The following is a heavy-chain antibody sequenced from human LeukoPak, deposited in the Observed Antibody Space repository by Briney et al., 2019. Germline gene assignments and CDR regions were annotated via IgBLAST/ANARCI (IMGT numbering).Heavy chain of an antibody. CDR3: ASRGYGGNLRGFDY. Sequence: SVKVSCKASGGTFSSYTISWVRQAPGQGLEWMGRIIPILGIAKYAQKFQGRITITADKSTSTAYMELSSLRSEDTAVYYCASRGYGGNLRGFDYWGQGTLVTVSS. D-gene: IGHD4-23*01. CDR1: GGTFSSYT. CDR2: IIPILGIA. V-gene: IGHV1-69*02. J-gene: IGHJ4*02.